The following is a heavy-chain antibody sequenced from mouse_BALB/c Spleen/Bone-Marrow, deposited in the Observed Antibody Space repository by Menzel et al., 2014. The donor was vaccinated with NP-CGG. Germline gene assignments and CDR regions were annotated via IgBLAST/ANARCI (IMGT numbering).Heavy chain of an antibody. J-gene: IGHJ2*01. Sequence: VQLQQSGPELVKPGASVKISCKASGYTFTDYYINWVKQKPGQGLEWIGWIYPGSGNTEYNEKVKGKATLTVDTSSSTAYMQLSSLTSEDTTVYFCARESLIVSVAATGIDYWGQGTTLTVSS. V-gene: IGHV1-84*02. D-gene: IGHD1-1*01. CDR3: ARESLIVSVAATGIDY. CDR1: GYTFTDYY. CDR2: IYPGSGNT.